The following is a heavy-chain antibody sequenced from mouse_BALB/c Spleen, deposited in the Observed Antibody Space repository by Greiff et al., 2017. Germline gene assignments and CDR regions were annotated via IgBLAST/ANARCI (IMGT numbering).Heavy chain of an antibody. CDR2: INPSNGRT. V-gene: IGHV1S81*02. D-gene: IGHD2-14*01. Sequence: QVQLQQPGAELVKPGASVKLSCKASGYTFTSYWMHWVKQRPGQGLEWIGEINPSNGRTNYNEKFKSKATLTVDKSSSTAYMQLSSLTSEDSAVYYCARKRYDNAMDDWGQGTSVTVSS. J-gene: IGHJ4*01. CDR1: GYTFTSYW. CDR3: ARKRYDNAMDD.